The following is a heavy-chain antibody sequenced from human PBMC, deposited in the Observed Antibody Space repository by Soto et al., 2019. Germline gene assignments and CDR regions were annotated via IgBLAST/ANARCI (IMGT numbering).Heavy chain of an antibody. D-gene: IGHD2-15*01. CDR2: IDTAGDT. V-gene: IGHV3-13*01. Sequence: GGSLRLSCAASGFTFSSYDMHWVRQATGKGLEWVSSIDTAGDTYYPGSVKGRFTISRENAKNSLYLQMNSLRAGDTAVYYCARYCSGGSCYSPHAFDIWGQGTMVTVSS. CDR1: GFTFSSYD. J-gene: IGHJ3*02. CDR3: ARYCSGGSCYSPHAFDI.